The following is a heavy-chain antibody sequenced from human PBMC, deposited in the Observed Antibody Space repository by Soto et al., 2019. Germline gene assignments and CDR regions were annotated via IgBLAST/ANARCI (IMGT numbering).Heavy chain of an antibody. CDR2: ISGSGGST. CDR1: GFTFSSYA. Sequence: EVQLLESGGGLVQPGGSLRLSCAASGFTFSSYAMSWVRQAPGKGLEWVSAISGSGGSTYYADAVKGRFTISRDNSKNTLYLQMNSLRAEDTAVYYCAKKSYGWYYFDYWGQGTLVTVSS. CDR3: AKKSYGWYYFDY. J-gene: IGHJ4*02. V-gene: IGHV3-23*01. D-gene: IGHD4-17*01.